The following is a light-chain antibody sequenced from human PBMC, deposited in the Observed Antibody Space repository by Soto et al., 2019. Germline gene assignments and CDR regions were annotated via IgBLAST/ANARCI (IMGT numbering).Light chain of an antibody. J-gene: IGKJ1*01. CDR2: GAF. V-gene: IGKV3-15*01. CDR3: QQYNDWPLT. CDR1: QSVSSN. Sequence: TEAPGTRAVSRGERATNSCRASQSVSSNLAWYQQKPGQAPSLLIYGAFTRATGIPARFSGTGSGTEFTLTITRLQSEDFALYYCQQYNDWPLTFGQGTKVDIK.